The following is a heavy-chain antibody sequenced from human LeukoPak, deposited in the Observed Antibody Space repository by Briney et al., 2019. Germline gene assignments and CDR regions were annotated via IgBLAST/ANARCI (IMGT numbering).Heavy chain of an antibody. CDR1: GYTFTSYY. CDR2: INPSGGST. J-gene: IGHJ3*02. CDR3: ARDHYYDSSVPKTNAFDI. Sequence: ASVKVSCKASGYTFTSYYMHWVRQAPGQGLEWMGIINPSGGSTSYAQKFQGRVTMTRDMSTSTVYMELSSLRSEDTAVCYCARDHYYDSSVPKTNAFDIWGQGTMVTVSS. V-gene: IGHV1-46*01. D-gene: IGHD3-22*01.